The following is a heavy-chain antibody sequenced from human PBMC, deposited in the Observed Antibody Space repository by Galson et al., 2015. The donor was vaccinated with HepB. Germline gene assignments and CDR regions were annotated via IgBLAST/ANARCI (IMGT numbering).Heavy chain of an antibody. D-gene: IGHD2-15*01. CDR3: ARHEVHCSGGNCYYWFDP. V-gene: IGHV4-59*08. CDR2: IYYSGST. J-gene: IGHJ5*02. Sequence: TLSLTCTVSGGSISSHYWSWIRQPPGKGLEWIGYIYYSGSTNSNPSLKSRVTVSMDTSKNQFSLRLSSVTAADTAVYYCARHEVHCSGGNCYYWFDPWGQGTLVTVSS. CDR1: GGSISSHY.